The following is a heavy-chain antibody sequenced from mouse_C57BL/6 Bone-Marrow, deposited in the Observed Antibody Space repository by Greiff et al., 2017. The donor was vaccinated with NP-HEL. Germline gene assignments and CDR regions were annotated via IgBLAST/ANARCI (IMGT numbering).Heavy chain of an antibody. CDR3: ASRSSYAMDY. Sequence: DVQLVESGGGLVQPGGSLKLSCAASGFTFSDYSMYWVRQTPEKRLEWVAYISNGGGSTYYPDTVKGRFTISRDNAKNTLYLQMSRLESGDTAMYYCASRSSYAMDYWGQGTSVTVSS. CDR2: ISNGGGST. CDR1: GFTFSDYS. J-gene: IGHJ4*01. D-gene: IGHD1-1*01. V-gene: IGHV5-12*01.